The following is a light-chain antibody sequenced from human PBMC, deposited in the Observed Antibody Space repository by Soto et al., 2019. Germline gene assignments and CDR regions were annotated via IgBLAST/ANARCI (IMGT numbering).Light chain of an antibody. CDR1: QRVGSSY. Sequence: ESVLTQSRGTMSLSPGERATLSCRASQRVGSSYLAWYQHKPDQAPRLLIYGASGRATGTPDRFSGSGSGTDFSLTSSRMESEDFPAYYWQQCCTAGRTIGQGTKVEIK. J-gene: IGKJ1*01. CDR2: GAS. V-gene: IGKV3-20*01. CDR3: QQCCTAGRT.